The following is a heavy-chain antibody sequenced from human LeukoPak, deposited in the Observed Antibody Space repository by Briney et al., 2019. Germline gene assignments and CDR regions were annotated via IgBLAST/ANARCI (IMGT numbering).Heavy chain of an antibody. CDR2: IYDSGST. D-gene: IGHD3-3*01. CDR3: ARQTYYDFWSGYQLKYYFDY. V-gene: IGHV4-39*01. Sequence: SETLSLTCTVSGGSIRSSYYYWGWTRQPPGKGLEWIGSIYDSGSTYYNPSLKSRVTISVDTSKNQFSLKLNSVTAADTAVYYCARQTYYDFWSGYQLKYYFDYWGQGTLVTVSS. J-gene: IGHJ4*02. CDR1: GGSIRSSYYY.